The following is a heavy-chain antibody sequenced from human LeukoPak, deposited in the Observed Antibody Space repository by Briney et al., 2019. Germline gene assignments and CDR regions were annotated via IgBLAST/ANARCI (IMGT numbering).Heavy chain of an antibody. Sequence: GGSLRLSCAASGFTFSSYSMNWVRQAPGKGLECVSYISSSSSTMYYADSVKGRFSISRDNAKKPLYLQMNSLRAEDTAVYYCARDIDYYDSSGYYYIAGIDYWGQGTLVTVSS. V-gene: IGHV3-48*01. CDR2: ISSSSSTM. D-gene: IGHD3-22*01. J-gene: IGHJ4*02. CDR1: GFTFSSYS. CDR3: ARDIDYYDSSGYYYIAGIDY.